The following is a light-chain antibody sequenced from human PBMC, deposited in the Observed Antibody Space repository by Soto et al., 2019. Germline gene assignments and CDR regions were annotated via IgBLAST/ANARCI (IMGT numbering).Light chain of an antibody. V-gene: IGKV1-27*01. Sequence: DIQMTQSPSSLSASLGDRVSITCRANQGIANNLAWYQQKPGKVPKLLIYGASALHSGVPSRFSGSGSETEFTPIINGLQPADVVTYYCQTYNTVPTWTFGQGTKVEIK. CDR2: GAS. CDR1: QGIANN. J-gene: IGKJ1*01. CDR3: QTYNTVPTWT.